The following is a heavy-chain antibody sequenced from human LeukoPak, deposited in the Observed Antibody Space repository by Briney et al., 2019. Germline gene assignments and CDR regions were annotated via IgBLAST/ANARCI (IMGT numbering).Heavy chain of an antibody. CDR2: IRSKANSYAT. D-gene: IGHD2-21*02. CDR3: VREDTPATANY. Sequence: GGSLRLSCVASGFTFSGSAIHWVRQASGKGLEWVGRIRSKANSYATAYAASVKGRFTISRDNSKDTLFLQMHSLRPGDTAVYYCVREDTPATANYWGQGTLVTISS. CDR1: GFTFSGSA. J-gene: IGHJ4*02. V-gene: IGHV3-73*01.